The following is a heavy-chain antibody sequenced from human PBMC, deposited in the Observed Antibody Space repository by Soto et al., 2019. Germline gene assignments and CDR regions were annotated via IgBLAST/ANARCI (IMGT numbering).Heavy chain of an antibody. D-gene: IGHD1-1*01. V-gene: IGHV4-34*01. Sequence: PSETLSLTCAVYGGSFSGYYWSWIRQPPGKGLEWIGEINHSGSTNYNPSLKSRVTISVDTSKNQFSLKLSSVTAADTAVYYCARRPGDGKTPDWFDTWGQGTLVTVSS. J-gene: IGHJ5*02. CDR2: INHSGST. CDR3: ARRPGDGKTPDWFDT. CDR1: GGSFSGYY.